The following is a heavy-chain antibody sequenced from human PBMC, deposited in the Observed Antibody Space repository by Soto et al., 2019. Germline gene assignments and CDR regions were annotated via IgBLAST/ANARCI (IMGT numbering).Heavy chain of an antibody. CDR3: LRHEARWNDAFDI. J-gene: IGHJ3*02. V-gene: IGHV5-10-1*01. CDR2: IDPSDSYT. CDR1: GNSFTNYW. D-gene: IGHD4-17*01. Sequence: PRGALKISCRGFGNSFTNYWISWGRPIPGKGLEWMGRIDPSDSYTNYSPSFQGHVTISADKSISTAYLQWSSLKASDTAMYYFLRHEARWNDAFDICGQGTLVTVSS.